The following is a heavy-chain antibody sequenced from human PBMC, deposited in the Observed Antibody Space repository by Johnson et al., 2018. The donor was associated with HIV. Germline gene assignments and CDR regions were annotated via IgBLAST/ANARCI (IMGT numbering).Heavy chain of an antibody. J-gene: IGHJ3*02. CDR1: GFTFSSYG. CDR2: IYSGGNT. V-gene: IGHV3-NL1*01. CDR3: SSPWYYDMYAFDT. D-gene: IGHD3-22*01. Sequence: QVQLVESGGGVVQPGRSLRLSCAASGFTFSSYGMHWVRQAPGKGLEWVSVIYSGGNTYYADSVKGRFSISRDNSKKTVYLQMNSLRPEDTAVYYCSSPWYYDMYAFDTWGQGTLVTVSS.